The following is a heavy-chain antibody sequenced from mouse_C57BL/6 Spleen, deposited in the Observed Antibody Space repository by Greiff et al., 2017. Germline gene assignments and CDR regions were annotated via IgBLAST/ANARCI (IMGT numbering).Heavy chain of an antibody. CDR1: GFTFSSYT. CDR3: ARQRTVGYFDV. Sequence: EVQGVESGGGLVKPGGSLKLSCAASGFTFSSYTMSWVRQTPEKRLEWVATISGGGGNTYYPDSVKGRFTISRDNAKNTLYLQMSSLRSEDTALYYCARQRTVGYFDVWGTGTTVTVSS. D-gene: IGHD1-1*01. CDR2: ISGGGGNT. V-gene: IGHV5-9*01. J-gene: IGHJ1*03.